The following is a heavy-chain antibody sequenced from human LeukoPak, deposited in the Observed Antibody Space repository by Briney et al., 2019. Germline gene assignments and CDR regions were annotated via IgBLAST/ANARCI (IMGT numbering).Heavy chain of an antibody. CDR1: GFTFSSYA. CDR3: AKDKRYCSSTSCPAEFDY. V-gene: IGHV3-23*01. J-gene: IGHJ4*02. CDR2: ISGSGGST. Sequence: GGSLRLSCAASGFTFSSYAMSWVRQAPGKGLEWVSAISGSGGSTYYADSVKGRFTISRDNSKNTLYLQMNSLRAEDTAVYYCAKDKRYCSSTSCPAEFDYWGQGTLVTVSS. D-gene: IGHD2-2*01.